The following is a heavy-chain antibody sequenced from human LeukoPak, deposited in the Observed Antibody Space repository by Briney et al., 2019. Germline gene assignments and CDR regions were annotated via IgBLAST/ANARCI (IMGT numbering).Heavy chain of an antibody. CDR3: AREVFGGTTVVTPGTFDY. D-gene: IGHD4-23*01. CDR1: GYTFTSYA. J-gene: IGHJ4*02. Sequence: ASVKVSCKASGYTFTSYAMHWVRQAPGQRLEWMGWINAGNGNTKYSQKFQGRVTITRDTSASTAYMELSSLRSEDTAVYYCAREVFGGTTVVTPGTFDYWGQGTLVTVSS. V-gene: IGHV1-3*01. CDR2: INAGNGNT.